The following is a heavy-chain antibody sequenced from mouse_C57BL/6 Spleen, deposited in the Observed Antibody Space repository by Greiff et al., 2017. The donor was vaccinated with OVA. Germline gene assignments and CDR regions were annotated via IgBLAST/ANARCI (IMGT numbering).Heavy chain of an antibody. V-gene: IGHV1-55*01. CDR2: IYPGSGST. D-gene: IGHD3-2*02. CDR1: GYTFTSYW. Sequence: QVQLQQPGAELVKPGASVKMSCKASGYTFTSYWINWVKQRPGQGLEWIGDIYPGSGSTNYNEKFQSKATLTVDTSSSTAYMQLSSLTSDDSAFYYCSREGQLSYFDYWGQGTTLTVSS. CDR3: SREGQLSYFDY. J-gene: IGHJ2*01.